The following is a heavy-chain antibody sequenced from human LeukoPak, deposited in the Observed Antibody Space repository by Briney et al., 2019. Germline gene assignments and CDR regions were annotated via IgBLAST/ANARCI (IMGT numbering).Heavy chain of an antibody. Sequence: GGSLRLSCAASGFTFSSYDMHWVRQATGKGLEWVSAIGVAANTFYSGSVKGRFTISRENAKNSLYLLMTSLRAEDTAVYYCARGPGSSGGYYVGDFWGQGTLVTVSS. V-gene: IGHV3-13*01. J-gene: IGHJ4*02. CDR1: GFTFSSYD. CDR2: IGVAANT. D-gene: IGHD1-26*01. CDR3: ARGPGSSGGYYVGDF.